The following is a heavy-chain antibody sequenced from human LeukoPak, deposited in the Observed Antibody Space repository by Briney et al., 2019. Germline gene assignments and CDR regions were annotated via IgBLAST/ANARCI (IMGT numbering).Heavy chain of an antibody. CDR3: ARDFKVYSGYDWGFDY. V-gene: IGHV4-30-4*01. Sequence: SETLSLTCTVSGGFISSDYWSWIRQPPGKGLEWIGYIYYSGSTYYNPSLKSRVTISVDTSKNQFSLKLSSVTAADTAVYYCARDFKVYSGYDWGFDYWGQGTLVTVSS. J-gene: IGHJ4*02. CDR1: GGFISSDY. CDR2: IYYSGST. D-gene: IGHD5-12*01.